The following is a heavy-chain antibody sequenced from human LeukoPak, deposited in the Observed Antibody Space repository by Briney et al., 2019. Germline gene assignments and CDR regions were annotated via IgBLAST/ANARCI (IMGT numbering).Heavy chain of an antibody. D-gene: IGHD4-11*01. CDR1: GYTLTELS. Sequence: ASVKVSCKVSGYTLTELSMHWVRQAPGKGLEWMGGFDPEDGETIYAQKFQGRVNMTEDTSTDTAYMALSSLRSEDTAVYYCATETTYSDYVYLNWFDPWGQGTLVTVSS. J-gene: IGHJ5*02. CDR2: FDPEDGET. CDR3: ATETTYSDYVYLNWFDP. V-gene: IGHV1-24*01.